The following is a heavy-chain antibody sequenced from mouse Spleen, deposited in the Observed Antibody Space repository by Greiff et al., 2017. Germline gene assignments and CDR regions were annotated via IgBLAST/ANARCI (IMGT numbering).Heavy chain of an antibody. CDR2: IWRGGST. J-gene: IGHJ4*01. CDR3: AKEENSVYYAMDY. V-gene: IGHV2-5*01. CDR1: GFSLTSYG. Sequence: QVQLQQSGPGLVQPSQSLSITCTVSGFSLTSYGVHWVRQSPGKGLEWLGVIWRGGSTDYNAAFMSRLSITKDNSKSQVFFKMNSLQADDTAIYYCAKEENSVYYAMDYWGQGTSVTVSS. D-gene: IGHD3-1*01.